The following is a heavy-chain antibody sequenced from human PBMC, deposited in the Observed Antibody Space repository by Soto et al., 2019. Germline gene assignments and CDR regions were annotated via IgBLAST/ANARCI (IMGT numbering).Heavy chain of an antibody. CDR2: IWAHGTDQ. V-gene: IGHV3-33*06. Sequence: QVRLVQSGGGVVQPGRSLTLSCAASGYSITNNGMHWVRQAPGKGLEWVALIWAHGTDQYYADSVKGRFTVYRDTSTNTVYLQMNSLRAEDTARYYCGKDISSGSIDYWGQGTLVTVSS. J-gene: IGHJ4*02. D-gene: IGHD1-1*01. CDR1: GYSITNNG. CDR3: GKDISSGSIDY.